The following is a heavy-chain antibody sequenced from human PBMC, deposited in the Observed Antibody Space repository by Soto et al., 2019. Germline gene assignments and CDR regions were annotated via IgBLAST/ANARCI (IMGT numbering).Heavy chain of an antibody. CDR3: ARYAPYSSCWYSSYYCYWGMDV. J-gene: IGHJ6*01. CDR2: ISAYNGNT. Sequence: QVQLVQSGAEVKKPGASVKVSCKASGYTFTSYGISWVRQATGQGLEWMGWISAYNGNTNYAQKLQGRVTMATGTPSSAAYMELGGVRADAGAVYYCARYAPYSSCWYSSYYCYWGMDVWGLGSTVTGSS. D-gene: IGHD6-13*01. V-gene: IGHV1-18*04. CDR1: GYTFTSYG.